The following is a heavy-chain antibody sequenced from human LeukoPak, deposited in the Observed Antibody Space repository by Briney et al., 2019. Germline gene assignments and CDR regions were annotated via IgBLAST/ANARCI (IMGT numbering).Heavy chain of an antibody. Sequence: GGSLSLSCASSGFSAIDFYMTWIRQSPGTVLEWISYMSVTGRTIYYANSVRGRFTISRDKNKNSLDLQMNSLGSDDTAVYYCARVVSTSGKFYMDVWGTGTTVTVSS. J-gene: IGHJ6*03. D-gene: IGHD1-1*01. CDR2: MSVTGRTI. CDR3: ARVVSTSGKFYMDV. CDR1: GFSAIDFY. V-gene: IGHV3-11*04.